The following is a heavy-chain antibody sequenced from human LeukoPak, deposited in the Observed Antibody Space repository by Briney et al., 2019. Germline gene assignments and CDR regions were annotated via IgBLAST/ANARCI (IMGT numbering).Heavy chain of an antibody. J-gene: IGHJ4*02. Sequence: ASVKVSCKASGYTFTSYGISWVRQAPGQGLEWMGWISAYNGNTNYAQKLQGRVTMTTDTSTSTAYMELRSLRSDDTAVYYCASEYYYGSGSTEVLWGQGTLVTVSS. CDR3: ASEYYYGSGSTEVL. CDR1: GYTFTSYG. D-gene: IGHD3-10*01. CDR2: ISAYNGNT. V-gene: IGHV1-18*01.